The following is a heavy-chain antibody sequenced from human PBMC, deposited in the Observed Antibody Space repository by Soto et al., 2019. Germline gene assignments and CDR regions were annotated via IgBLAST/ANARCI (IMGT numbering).Heavy chain of an antibody. Sequence: SVKVSWEECREGFTSSGSSWVRQAPEQGLEWMGWISAYNGNTNYAQKLQGRVTMTTDTSTSTAYMELRSLRSDDTAVYYCARAGVVVAATRHYYYYGMDVWGQGTTVTVSS. CDR3: ARAGVVVAATRHYYYYGMDV. J-gene: IGHJ6*02. CDR1: REGFTSSG. D-gene: IGHD2-15*01. V-gene: IGHV1-18*01. CDR2: ISAYNGNT.